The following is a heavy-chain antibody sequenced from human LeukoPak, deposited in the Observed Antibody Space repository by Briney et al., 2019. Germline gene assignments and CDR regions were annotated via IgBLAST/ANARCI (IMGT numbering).Heavy chain of an antibody. CDR2: ISGSGNT. V-gene: IGHV3-23*01. D-gene: IGHD5-12*01. CDR1: GGAFSYYA. Sequence: PGGSLRLSCAASGGAFSYYAMSWVRQAPGKGLEWVSGISGSGNTHYTDSVKGRFIISRDNSKSTLDLQMNSLRVEDTALYYCAKDIYSAYDLARAFDFWGQGTLVTVST. J-gene: IGHJ4*01. CDR3: AKDIYSAYDLARAFDF.